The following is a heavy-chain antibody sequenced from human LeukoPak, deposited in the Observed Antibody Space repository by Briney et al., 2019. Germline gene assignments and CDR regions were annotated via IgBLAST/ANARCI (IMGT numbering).Heavy chain of an antibody. V-gene: IGHV1-2*02. CDR2: INPNSGGT. J-gene: IGHJ4*02. CDR1: GYTFTGYY. Sequence: ASVKVSCKASGYTFTGYYMHWVRQAPGQGLEWMGWINPNSGGTNYAQKFQGRVTMTRDTSISTAYMELSRLRSDDTAVYYCARLISGYDSESTFDYWGQGTLVTVPS. D-gene: IGHD5-12*01. CDR3: ARLISGYDSESTFDY.